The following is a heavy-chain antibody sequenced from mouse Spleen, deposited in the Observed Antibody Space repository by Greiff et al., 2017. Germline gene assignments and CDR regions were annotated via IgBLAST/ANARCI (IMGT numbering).Heavy chain of an antibody. CDR1: GFTFSDYY. CDR3: AREEGPYGNFDY. CDR2: INYDGSST. D-gene: IGHD2-1*01. J-gene: IGHJ2*01. V-gene: IGHV5-16*01. Sequence: EVKLVESEGGLVQPGSSMKLSCTASGFTFSDYYMAWVRQVPEKGLEWVANINYDGSSTYYLDSLKSRFIISRDNAKNILYLQMSSLKSEDTATYYCAREEGPYGNFDYWGQGTTLTVSS.